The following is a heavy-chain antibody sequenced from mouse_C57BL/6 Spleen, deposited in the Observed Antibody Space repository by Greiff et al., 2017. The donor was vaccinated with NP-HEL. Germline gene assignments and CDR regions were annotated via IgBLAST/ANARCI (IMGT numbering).Heavy chain of an antibody. CDR1: GFSLTSYG. D-gene: IGHD1-1*01. CDR2: IWRGGST. V-gene: IGHV2-5*01. J-gene: IGHJ1*03. CDR3: AKMDTTVVATRYFDV. Sequence: LQESGPGLVQPSQSLSITCTVSGFSLTSYGVHWVRQSPGKGLEWLGVIWRGGSTDYNAAFMSRLSITKDNSKSQVFFKMNSLQADDTAIYYCAKMDTTVVATRYFDVWGTGTTVTVSS.